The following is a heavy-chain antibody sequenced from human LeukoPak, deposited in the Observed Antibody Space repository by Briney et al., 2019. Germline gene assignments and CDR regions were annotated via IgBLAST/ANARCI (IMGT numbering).Heavy chain of an antibody. Sequence: SVKVSCKASGGTFSSYAISWVRQAPGQGLEWMGGIIPIFGTANYAQKFQGRVTTTADESTSTVYMELSSLRSEDTAVYYCARAGDPYYYGMDVWGQGTTVTVSS. D-gene: IGHD3-10*01. CDR2: IIPIFGTA. CDR1: GGTFSSYA. J-gene: IGHJ6*02. CDR3: ARAGDPYYYGMDV. V-gene: IGHV1-69*13.